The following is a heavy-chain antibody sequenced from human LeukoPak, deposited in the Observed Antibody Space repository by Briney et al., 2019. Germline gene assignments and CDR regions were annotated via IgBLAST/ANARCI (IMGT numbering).Heavy chain of an antibody. J-gene: IGHJ3*02. V-gene: IGHV3-48*01. D-gene: IGHD1-26*01. CDR1: GFTFSSYS. CDR2: ISSSSSTI. Sequence: PGGSLRLSCAASGFTFSSYSMNWVRQAPGKGLEWVSYISSSSSTIYYADSVKGRFTISRDNAKNSLYLQMNSLRAEDTAVYYCARGGSYGFADAFDIWGQGTMVTVSS. CDR3: ARGGSYGFADAFDI.